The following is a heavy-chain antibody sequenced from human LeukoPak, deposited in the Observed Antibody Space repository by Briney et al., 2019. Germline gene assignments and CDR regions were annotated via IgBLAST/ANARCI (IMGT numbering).Heavy chain of an antibody. V-gene: IGHV4-38-2*02. D-gene: IGHD2-15*01. J-gene: IGHJ4*02. Sequence: SETLSLTCTVSGYSISSGYFWGWTRQPPGKGLECIGTINHSGSTYYNPSLKSRVTISVDTSKNQFSLKLSSVTAADTAVYYCARHCSGGSCYSIDYWGQGTLVTVSS. CDR3: ARHCSGGSCYSIDY. CDR2: INHSGST. CDR1: GYSISSGYF.